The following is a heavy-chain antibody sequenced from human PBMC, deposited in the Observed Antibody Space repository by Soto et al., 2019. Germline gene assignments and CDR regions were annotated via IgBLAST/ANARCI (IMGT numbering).Heavy chain of an antibody. D-gene: IGHD6-19*01. V-gene: IGHV3-23*01. Sequence: EVQLLESGGCLVQPGGSLRLSCAASGFTFSSYAMSWVRQAPGKGLEWVSTISGSGGSTYYADSVKGRFTISRDNSKNTLYLPVNSLRAEDSAVYYCAKCSPRYSSGLKAYYFDYWGQGTLVTVSS. CDR2: ISGSGGST. CDR1: GFTFSSYA. CDR3: AKCSPRYSSGLKAYYFDY. J-gene: IGHJ4*02.